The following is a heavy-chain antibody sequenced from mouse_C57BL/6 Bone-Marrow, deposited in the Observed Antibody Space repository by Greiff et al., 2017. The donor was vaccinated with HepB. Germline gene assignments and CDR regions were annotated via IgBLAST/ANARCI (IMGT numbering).Heavy chain of an antibody. CDR2: IDPSDSYT. CDR3: ARNDYGAWFAY. CDR1: GYTFTSYW. V-gene: IGHV1-69*01. Sequence: VQLQQSGAELVMPGASVKLSCKASGYTFTSYWMHWVKQRPGQGLEWIGEIDPSDSYTNYNQKFKGKSTLTVDKSSSTAYMQLSSLTSEDSAVYYCARNDYGAWFAYWGQVTLVTVSA. J-gene: IGHJ3*01. D-gene: IGHD2-4*01.